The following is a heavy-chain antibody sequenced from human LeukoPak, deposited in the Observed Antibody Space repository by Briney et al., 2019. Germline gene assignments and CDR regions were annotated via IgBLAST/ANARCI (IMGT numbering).Heavy chain of an antibody. J-gene: IGHJ4*02. CDR2: IYYSGST. V-gene: IGHV4-59*01. D-gene: IGHD4-17*01. CDR3: ARVVNYYGDYVLFDY. Sequence: SETLSLTCTVSGGSISSYYWSWIRQPPEKGLEWIGYIYYSGSTNYNPSLKSRVTISVDTSKNQFSLKLSSVTAADTAVYYCARVVNYYGDYVLFDYWGQGTLVTVSS. CDR1: GGSISSYY.